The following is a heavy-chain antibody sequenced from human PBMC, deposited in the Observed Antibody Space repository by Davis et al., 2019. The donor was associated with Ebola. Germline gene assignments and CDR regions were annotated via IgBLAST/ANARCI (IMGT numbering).Heavy chain of an antibody. V-gene: IGHV4-34*01. CDR2: INHSGST. CDR1: GGSFSGYY. J-gene: IGHJ6*02. CDR3: ARGPTYYYGMDV. Sequence: SETLSLTCAVYGGSFSGYYWSWICQPPGKGLEWIGEINHSGSTNYNPSLKSRVTISVDTSKNQFSLKLSSVTAADTAVYYCARGPTYYYGMDVWGQGTTVTVSS.